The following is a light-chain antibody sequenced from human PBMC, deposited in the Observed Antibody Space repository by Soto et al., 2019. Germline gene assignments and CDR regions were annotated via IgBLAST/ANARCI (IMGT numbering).Light chain of an antibody. J-gene: IGKJ4*01. V-gene: IGKV1-33*01. CDR2: DVF. CDR3: QQYDQLPIT. CDR1: QDISKY. Sequence: DIQMTQSASSLPASVGDTVTISCQASQDISKYLNWFQQKPGKAPKLLIYDVFNVETGVPSRFSGRGSGTDFTLIISNLQPEDFATYYCQQYDQLPITFGGETKVDI.